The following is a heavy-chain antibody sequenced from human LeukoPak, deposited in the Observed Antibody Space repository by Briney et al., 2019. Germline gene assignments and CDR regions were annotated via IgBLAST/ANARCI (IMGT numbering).Heavy chain of an antibody. CDR3: ARLWDYYGSGSVDY. D-gene: IGHD3-10*01. CDR1: GGSISSYY. Sequence: SETLSLTCTVSGGSISSYYWSWIRQPAGKGLEWIGYIYYSGSTNYNPSLKSRVTISVDTSKNQFSLKLSSVTAADTAVYYCARLWDYYGSGSVDYWGQGTLVTVSS. J-gene: IGHJ4*02. CDR2: IYYSGST. V-gene: IGHV4-59*08.